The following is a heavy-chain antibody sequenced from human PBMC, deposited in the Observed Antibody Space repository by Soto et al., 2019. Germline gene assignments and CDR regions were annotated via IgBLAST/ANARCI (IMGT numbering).Heavy chain of an antibody. CDR2: IYHSGST. J-gene: IGHJ5*02. CDR1: GYSISSGYY. V-gene: IGHV4-38-2*01. D-gene: IGHD3-9*01. Sequence: SETLSLTCAVSGYSISSGYYWGWIRQPPGKGLEWIGSIYHSGSTYYNPSLKSRVTMSVDTSKNQFSLKLSSVTAADTAVYYCARAYYDILTGYYGGGWFDPWGQGTLVTVSS. CDR3: ARAYYDILTGYYGGGWFDP.